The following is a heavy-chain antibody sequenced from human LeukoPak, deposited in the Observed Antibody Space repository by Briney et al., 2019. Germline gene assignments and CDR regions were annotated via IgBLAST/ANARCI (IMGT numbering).Heavy chain of an antibody. Sequence: ASVKVSCKASGYTFTSYYMHWVRQAPGQGLEWMGIINPSGGSTSYAQKFQGRVTITADKSTSTAYMELSSLRSEDTAVYYCASSKHYYDSSGYGKDAFDIWGQGTMVTVSS. CDR3: ASSKHYYDSSGYGKDAFDI. J-gene: IGHJ3*02. CDR1: GYTFTSYY. V-gene: IGHV1-46*01. CDR2: INPSGGST. D-gene: IGHD3-22*01.